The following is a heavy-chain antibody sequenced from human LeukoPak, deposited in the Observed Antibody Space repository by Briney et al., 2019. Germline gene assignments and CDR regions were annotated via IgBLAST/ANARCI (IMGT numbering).Heavy chain of an antibody. V-gene: IGHV1-18*01. CDR3: ASSDPGIAAAGTPYWYFDL. J-gene: IGHJ2*01. D-gene: IGHD6-13*01. Sequence: ASVKVSCKASGYTFTSYGISWVRQAPGQGLEWMGWISAYNGNTNYAQKLQGRVTMTTDTSTSTAYMELSSLRSEDTAVYYCASSDPGIAAAGTPYWYFDLWGRGTLVTVSS. CDR2: ISAYNGNT. CDR1: GYTFTSYG.